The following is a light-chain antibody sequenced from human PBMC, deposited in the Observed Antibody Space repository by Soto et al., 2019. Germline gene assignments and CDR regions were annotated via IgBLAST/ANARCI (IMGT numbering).Light chain of an antibody. Sequence: EIVLTQSPGTLSLSPGERATLSCRASQSVSSSYLAWYQQKPGQAPRLLIYGASSRATGIPDRFSGSGSGTYVPLTISSLEPEDSAVYCCQQYGSSWTFGQGTKVEIK. V-gene: IGKV3-20*01. J-gene: IGKJ1*01. CDR3: QQYGSSWT. CDR2: GAS. CDR1: QSVSSSY.